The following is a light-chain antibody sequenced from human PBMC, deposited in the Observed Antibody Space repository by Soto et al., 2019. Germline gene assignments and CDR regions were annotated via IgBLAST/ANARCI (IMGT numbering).Light chain of an antibody. CDR1: SSDVGGYNY. J-gene: IGLJ1*01. CDR2: EVS. V-gene: IGLV2-14*01. Sequence: QSALTQPASVSGSPGQSITISCTGTSSDVGGYNYVSWYQQHPGKAPKLMIYEVSNRPSRVSNRFSGSKSGNTASLTISGRQAADEADYYCSSYKRRSFPYGFGTGTKVTVL. CDR3: SSYKRRSFPYG.